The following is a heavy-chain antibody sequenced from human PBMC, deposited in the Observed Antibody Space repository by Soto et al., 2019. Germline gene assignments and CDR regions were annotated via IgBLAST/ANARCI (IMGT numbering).Heavy chain of an antibody. CDR1: GYTFTSYG. J-gene: IGHJ6*02. V-gene: IGHV1-18*01. CDR3: ARARYDILTGPNRMDV. CDR2: ISAYNGNT. Sequence: GASVKVSCKASGYTFTSYGISWVRQAPGQGLEWMGWISAYNGNTNYAQKLQGRVTMTTDTSTSTAYMELRSLRSDDTAVYYCARARYDILTGPNRMDVWGQGTKVTVSS. D-gene: IGHD3-9*01.